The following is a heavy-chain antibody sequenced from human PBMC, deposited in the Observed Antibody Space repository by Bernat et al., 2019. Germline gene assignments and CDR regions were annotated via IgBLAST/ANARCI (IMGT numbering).Heavy chain of an antibody. CDR3: ARDRDSYGYSRYYYYGMDV. J-gene: IGHJ6*02. V-gene: IGHV1-3*01. CDR1: GHTFTSYA. D-gene: IGHD5-18*01. Sequence: QVQLVQSGAEVKKPGASVKVSCKASGHTFTSYAMHWVRQAPGQRLEWMGWINAGNGNTKYSQKFQGRVTITRDTSASTAYMELSSLRSEDTAVYYCARDRDSYGYSRYYYYGMDVWGQGTTVTVSS. CDR2: INAGNGNT.